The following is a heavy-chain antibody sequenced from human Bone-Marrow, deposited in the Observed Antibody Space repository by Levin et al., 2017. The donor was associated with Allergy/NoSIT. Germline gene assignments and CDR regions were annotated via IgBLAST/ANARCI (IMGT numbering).Heavy chain of an antibody. CDR2: INPNSGGT. CDR3: ARVLIAAAGMACFDY. Sequence: ASVKVSCKASGYTFTGYYMHWVRQAPGQGLEWMGRINPNSGGTNYAQKFQGRVTMTRDTSISTAYMELSRLRSDDTAVYYCARVLIAAAGMACFDYWGQGTLVTVSS. CDR1: GYTFTGYY. J-gene: IGHJ4*02. D-gene: IGHD6-13*01. V-gene: IGHV1-2*06.